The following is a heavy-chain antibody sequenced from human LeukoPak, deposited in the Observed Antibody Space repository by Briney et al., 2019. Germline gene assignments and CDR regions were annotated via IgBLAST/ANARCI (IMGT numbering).Heavy chain of an antibody. Sequence: SETLSLTCTVSGGSISSYYWNWIRQPPGKGLEWIGYIHYSGSTNYNPSLRSRVTISVDTSKNQFSLKLSSVTAADTAVYYCARMRRYYDFWSGSDAFDIWGQGTMVTVSS. CDR2: IHYSGST. D-gene: IGHD3-3*01. V-gene: IGHV4-59*01. CDR3: ARMRRYYDFWSGSDAFDI. CDR1: GGSISSYY. J-gene: IGHJ3*02.